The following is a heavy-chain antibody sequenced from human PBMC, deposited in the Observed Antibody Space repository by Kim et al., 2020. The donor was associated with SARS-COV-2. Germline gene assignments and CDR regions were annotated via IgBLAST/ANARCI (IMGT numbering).Heavy chain of an antibody. D-gene: IGHD3-3*01. J-gene: IGHJ4*02. V-gene: IGHV4-4*02. CDR1: GGSISSSNW. CDR3: ARSITIFGVVITFDY. Sequence: SETLSLTCAVSGGSISSSNWWSWVRQPPGKGLEWIGEIYHSGSTNYNPSLKSRVTISVDKSKNQFSLKLSSVTAADTAVYYCARSITIFGVVITFDYWGPGTLVTVSS. CDR2: IYHSGST.